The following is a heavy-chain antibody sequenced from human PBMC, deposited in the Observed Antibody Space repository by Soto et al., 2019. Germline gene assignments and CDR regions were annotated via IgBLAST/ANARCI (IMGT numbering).Heavy chain of an antibody. CDR1: GFTVSSNY. D-gene: IGHD3-22*01. J-gene: IGHJ5*02. Sequence: EVQLVESGGGLVQPGGSLRLSCAASGFTVSSNYMSWVRQAPGKGLEWVSVIYSGGTTYYADSVKGRFTISRDNSKNTLYLQMNSLRAEDTAVYYCARNGDSSAYRGWFAPWGQGTLVTVAS. V-gene: IGHV3-66*01. CDR3: ARNGDSSAYRGWFAP. CDR2: IYSGGTT.